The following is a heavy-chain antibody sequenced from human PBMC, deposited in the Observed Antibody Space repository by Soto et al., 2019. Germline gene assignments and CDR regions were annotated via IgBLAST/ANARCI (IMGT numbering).Heavy chain of an antibody. CDR2: IWYDGSNK. V-gene: IGHV3-33*01. Sequence: QVQLVESGGGVVQPGRSLRLSCAASGFTFSSYGMHWVRQAPGKGLEWVAVIWYDGSNKYYADSVKGRFTISRDNSKNTLYLQMNSLRAEDTAVYYCARGGWLRFSRQVDYWGQGTLVTVSS. CDR3: ARGGWLRFSRQVDY. J-gene: IGHJ4*02. CDR1: GFTFSSYG. D-gene: IGHD5-12*01.